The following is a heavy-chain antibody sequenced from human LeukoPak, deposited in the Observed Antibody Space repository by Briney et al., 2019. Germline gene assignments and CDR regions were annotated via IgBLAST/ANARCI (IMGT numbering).Heavy chain of an antibody. CDR1: GFTFDDYG. D-gene: IGHD1-1*01. CDR2: INWNGGST. Sequence: PGGSLRLSFAASGFTFDDYGMSWVRQAPGKGLEWVSGINWNGGSTGYADSVKGRFTISRDNAKNTLYLQMNSLRAEDTAVYYCARAPPSRTQPFQHWGQGTLVTVSS. V-gene: IGHV3-20*03. J-gene: IGHJ1*01. CDR3: ARAPPSRTQPFQH.